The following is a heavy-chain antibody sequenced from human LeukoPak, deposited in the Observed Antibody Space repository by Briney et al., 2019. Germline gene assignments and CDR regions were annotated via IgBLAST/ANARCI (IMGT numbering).Heavy chain of an antibody. CDR3: ARGSGTEWLLLY. D-gene: IGHD3-22*01. Sequence: SVKVSCKASGYTFTNYYIHWMRQAPGQGLEWMGGIIPIFGTANYAQKFQGRVTITADESTSTAYMELSSLRSEDTAVYYCARGSGTEWLLLYWGQGTLVTVSS. V-gene: IGHV1-69*13. J-gene: IGHJ4*02. CDR1: GYTFTNYY. CDR2: IIPIFGTA.